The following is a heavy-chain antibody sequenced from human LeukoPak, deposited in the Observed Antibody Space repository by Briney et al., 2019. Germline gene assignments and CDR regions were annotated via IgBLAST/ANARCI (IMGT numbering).Heavy chain of an antibody. J-gene: IGHJ4*02. CDR1: GLTFSAYG. CDR3: ASAADPFDN. CDR2: IWSDGSNK. V-gene: IGHV3-33*01. Sequence: GTSLRLSCVASGLTFSAYGMHWVRQAPGKGLEWVAVIWSDGSNKYYADSVKGRFTISRDNSKNTLYLQMNSLRGEDTAVYYCASAADPFDNWGQGTLVTVSS. D-gene: IGHD6-13*01.